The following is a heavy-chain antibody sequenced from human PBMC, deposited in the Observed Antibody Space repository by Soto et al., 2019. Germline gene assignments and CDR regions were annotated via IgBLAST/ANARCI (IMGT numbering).Heavy chain of an antibody. CDR2: IRSKANSYAT. CDR3: TIDFDCSGGSCYREFLDP. Sequence: EVQLVESGGGLVQPGGSLKLSCAASGFTFSGSAMHWVRQASGKGLKWVGRIRSKANSYATAYAASVKGRFTISRDDSKNTAYLQMNSLKTEDTAVYYCTIDFDCSGGSCYREFLDPWGQGTLVTVSS. V-gene: IGHV3-73*01. CDR1: GFTFSGSA. J-gene: IGHJ5*02. D-gene: IGHD2-15*01.